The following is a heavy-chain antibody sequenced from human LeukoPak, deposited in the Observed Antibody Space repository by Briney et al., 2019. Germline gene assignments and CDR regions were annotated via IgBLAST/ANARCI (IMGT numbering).Heavy chain of an antibody. CDR1: GFTFSSYG. CDR2: ISYDGSNK. Sequence: GGTLRLSCAASGFTFSSYGMSWVRQAPGKGLEWVAVISYDGSNKYYADSVKGRFTISRDNSKNTLYLQMNSLRAEDTAVYYCAKGSIAARRVGAFDIWGQGTMVTVSS. CDR3: AKGSIAARRVGAFDI. J-gene: IGHJ3*02. V-gene: IGHV3-30*18. D-gene: IGHD6-6*01.